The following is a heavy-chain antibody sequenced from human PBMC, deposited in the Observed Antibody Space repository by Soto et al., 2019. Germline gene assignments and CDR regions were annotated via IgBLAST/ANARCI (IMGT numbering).Heavy chain of an antibody. D-gene: IGHD2-15*01. CDR3: AHSLLGYCSGGSCYSNWFDP. CDR2: IDWDDTK. Sequence: SGPTLVNPTQTLTLTCAFSGFSLSTGGMCVSWIRQPPGKALEWLALIDWDDTKYYSTSLKSRLTISKDTSKNQLALTMTNMGPVDTATYYCAHSLLGYCSGGSCYSNWFDPWGQGTLVTVS. V-gene: IGHV2-70*12. CDR1: GFSLSTGGMC. J-gene: IGHJ5*02.